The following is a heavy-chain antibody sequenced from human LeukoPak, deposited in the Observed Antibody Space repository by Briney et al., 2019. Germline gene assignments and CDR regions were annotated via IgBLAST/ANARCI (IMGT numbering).Heavy chain of an antibody. CDR2: INSDGTSI. Sequence: PGGSLRLSCAASGFTFSDYWMHWVRQAPGKGLVWVSRINSDGTSISYADSVKGRFTISRDNAKNTMYLQMNSLRAEDSAVYYCARDRWNFDYWGQGTLVTVSS. D-gene: IGHD4-23*01. J-gene: IGHJ4*02. CDR1: GFTFSDYW. V-gene: IGHV3-74*01. CDR3: ARDRWNFDY.